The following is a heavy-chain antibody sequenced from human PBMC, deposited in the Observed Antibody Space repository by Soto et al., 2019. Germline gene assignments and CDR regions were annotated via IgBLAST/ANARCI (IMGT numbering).Heavy chain of an antibody. CDR3: ARDRGKSLNYYYGMNV. D-gene: IGHD3-10*01. V-gene: IGHV3-21*01. Sequence: EVQLVESGGGLVKPGGSLRLSCAASGFTFSSYSMNWVRQAPGKGLEWVSSISSSSSYIYYADSVKGRFTISRDNAKNSLNLKRTSLRAEDTAVYYWARDRGKSLNYYYGMNVWGKGTTVTVSS. CDR1: GFTFSSYS. CDR2: ISSSSSYI. J-gene: IGHJ6*04.